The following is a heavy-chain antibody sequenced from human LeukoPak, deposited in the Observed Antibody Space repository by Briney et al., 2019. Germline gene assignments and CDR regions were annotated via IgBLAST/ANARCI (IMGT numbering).Heavy chain of an antibody. CDR2: ISTRSTYI. V-gene: IGHV3-21*04. D-gene: IGHD6-13*01. CDR1: GFTFSNYN. J-gene: IGHJ4*02. CDR3: ARRNIAAAALDY. Sequence: GGSLRLSCAASGFTFSNYNMNWVRQAPGKGLDWVSCISTRSTYIYYADSVKGRFTISRDNAKNSLYLQMNSLRAEDTAVYYCARRNIAAAALDYWGQGTLVTVSS.